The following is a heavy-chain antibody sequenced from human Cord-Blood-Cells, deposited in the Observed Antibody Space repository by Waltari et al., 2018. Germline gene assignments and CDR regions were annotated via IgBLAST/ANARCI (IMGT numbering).Heavy chain of an antibody. CDR1: GFTVSSNY. D-gene: IGHD2-2*01. V-gene: IGHV3-53*01. Sequence: EVQLVESGGGLIQPGGSLRLSCAASGFTVSSNYRSWVRQAPGKGLEWVSVIYSGGRTYYADSVNGVLTISRDNSKNTLYLQMNSLRAEDTAVYYCARAIVVVPAANWFVPSGQGTLVTVSS. CDR3: ARAIVVVPAANWFVP. J-gene: IGHJ5*02. CDR2: IYSGGRT.